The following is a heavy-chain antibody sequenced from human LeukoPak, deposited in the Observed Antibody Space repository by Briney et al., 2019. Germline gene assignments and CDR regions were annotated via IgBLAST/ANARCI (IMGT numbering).Heavy chain of an antibody. V-gene: IGHV3-30*18. CDR3: AKGGGYCSGGSCYDY. Sequence: GGSLRLSCAASGFTFSSYGMHWVRQAPGKGLEWVAVISYDGSNKYYADSVKGRFTISRDNSKNTLYLQMNSLRAEDTAVYYCAKGGGYCSGGSCYDYWGQGTLVTVSS. CDR2: ISYDGSNK. CDR1: GFTFSSYG. D-gene: IGHD2-15*01. J-gene: IGHJ4*02.